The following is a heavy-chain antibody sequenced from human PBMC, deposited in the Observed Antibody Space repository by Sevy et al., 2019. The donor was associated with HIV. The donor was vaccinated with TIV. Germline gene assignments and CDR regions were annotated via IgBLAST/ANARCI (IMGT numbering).Heavy chain of an antibody. CDR1: GFTFGDYA. V-gene: IGHV3-49*03. CDR3: SRLAVTKLRGPRKYYYMDV. D-gene: IGHD3-10*01. Sequence: GGSLRLSCTASGFTFGDYAMNWFRQAPGKGLEWVGFIRSKAYGGTTENAASVRGRITLSRDDSKTIAYLQMSSLKTEDTAMYYCSRLAVTKLRGPRKYYYMDVWGKGTTVTVSS. J-gene: IGHJ6*03. CDR2: IRSKAYGGTT.